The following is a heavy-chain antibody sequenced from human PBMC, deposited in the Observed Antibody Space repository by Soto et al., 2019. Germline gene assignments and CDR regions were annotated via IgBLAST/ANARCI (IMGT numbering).Heavy chain of an antibody. CDR1: GFTFSSYE. V-gene: IGHV3-48*03. CDR3: ARGHKGGYYYYGMDV. CDR2: ISSSGSTI. Sequence: GGSLRLSCAASGFTFSSYEMNWVRQAPGKGLEWVSYISSSGSTIYYADSVKGRFTISRDNAKNSLYLQMNSLRAEDTAVYYCARGHKGGYYYYGMDVWGQGTTVTVSS. J-gene: IGHJ6*02.